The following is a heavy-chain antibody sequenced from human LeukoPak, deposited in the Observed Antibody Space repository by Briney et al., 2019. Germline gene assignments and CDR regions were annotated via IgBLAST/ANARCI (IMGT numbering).Heavy chain of an antibody. V-gene: IGHV3-21*01. CDR3: ARDPCSSNRCYIGGRSEYFDY. CDR1: GFTFSSYT. CDR2: ISSSSSYI. Sequence: PGGSLRLSCAASGFTFSSYTMNWVRQAPGKGLEWVSSISSSSSYIYYADSVKGRFTISRDNAKNSLYLQMNSLRAEEAAVYYCARDPCSSNRCYIGGRSEYFDYWGQGTLVTVSS. D-gene: IGHD2-2*02. J-gene: IGHJ4*02.